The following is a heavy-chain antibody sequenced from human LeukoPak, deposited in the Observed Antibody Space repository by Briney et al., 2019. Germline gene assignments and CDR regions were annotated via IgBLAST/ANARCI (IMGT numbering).Heavy chain of an antibody. Sequence: GGSLRLSCAASGFTFSSYAMSWVRQAPGKGLEWVSATSGSGGSTYYADSVKGRFTISRDNSKNTLYLQMNSLRAEDTAVYYCAKDYYFGDYGGFDYWGQGTLVTVSS. CDR2: TSGSGGST. CDR1: GFTFSSYA. V-gene: IGHV3-23*01. J-gene: IGHJ4*02. CDR3: AKDYYFGDYGGFDY. D-gene: IGHD4-17*01.